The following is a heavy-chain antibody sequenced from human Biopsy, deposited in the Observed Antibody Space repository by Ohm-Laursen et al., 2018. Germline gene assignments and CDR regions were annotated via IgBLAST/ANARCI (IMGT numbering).Heavy chain of an antibody. J-gene: IGHJ4*02. CDR1: GDSLTSGPEN. D-gene: IGHD3-22*01. Sequence: TLSLTCTVSGDSLTSGPENWSWIRQPPGKGLEWIGEINHSGSTNYNPSLKSRVTISLDTSKNQLSLKLSSVTAADTAVYYCARESDSSGYYYRDYWGQGTLVTVSS. V-gene: IGHV4-34*01. CDR3: ARESDSSGYYYRDY. CDR2: INHSGST.